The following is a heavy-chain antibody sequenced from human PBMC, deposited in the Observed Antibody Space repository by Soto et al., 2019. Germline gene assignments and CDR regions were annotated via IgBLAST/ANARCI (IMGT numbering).Heavy chain of an antibody. Sequence: GGSLRRSCAASGFTFSSYWMHWVRQAPGKGLVWVSRINSDGSRTSYAASGKGRFTISRDNAKNTLYLQMNSLRAEATAVYYCARGSPPSQGLDDAFDIWGQGTMVTVSS. D-gene: IGHD3-16*01. CDR1: GFTFSSYW. V-gene: IGHV3-74*01. CDR2: INSDGSRT. CDR3: ARGSPPSQGLDDAFDI. J-gene: IGHJ3*02.